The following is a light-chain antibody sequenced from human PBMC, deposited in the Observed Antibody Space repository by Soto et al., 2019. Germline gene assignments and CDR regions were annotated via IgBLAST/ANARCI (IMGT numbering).Light chain of an antibody. Sequence: QPVLTQSPSASASLGASVKLTCTLSSGHSSYAIAWHQLRPEKGPRYLMKLNSDGSHSKGDGIPDRFSGSSSGAERYLTISSLQSEDEADYYSQTWGTGIQVFGGGTKLTVL. CDR1: SGHSSYA. CDR3: QTWGTGIQV. J-gene: IGLJ2*01. V-gene: IGLV4-69*01. CDR2: LNSDGSH.